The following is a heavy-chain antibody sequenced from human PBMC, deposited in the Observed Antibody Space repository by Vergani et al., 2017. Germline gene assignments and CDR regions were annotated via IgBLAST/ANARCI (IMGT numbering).Heavy chain of an antibody. CDR2: IIPLFGTA. V-gene: IGHV1-69*18. D-gene: IGHD2-21*02. CDR3: ARTRCGGDCYESFDY. J-gene: IGHJ4*02. CDR1: GGTFSSYA. Sequence: QVQLVQSGAEVKKPGSSVKVSCKASGGTFSSYAISWVRQAPGQGLECMGRIIPLFGTANYAQKFQGRVTITADESTSTAYMELSSLRSEDTAVYYCARTRCGGDCYESFDYGGQGTLVTVSS.